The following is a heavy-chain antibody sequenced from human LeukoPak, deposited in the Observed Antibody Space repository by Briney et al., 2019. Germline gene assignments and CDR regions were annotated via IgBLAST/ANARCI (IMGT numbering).Heavy chain of an antibody. V-gene: IGHV3-21*01. D-gene: IGHD6-13*01. CDR1: GFTFDDYA. CDR2: ISSSSSYI. Sequence: GGFLRLSCAASGFTFDDYAMHWVRQAPGKGLEWVSCISSSSSYIYYADSVKGRFTISRDNAKNSLYLQMNSLRAEDTAVYYCARTIMGSAAGFDYWGQGTLVTVSS. CDR3: ARTIMGSAAGFDY. J-gene: IGHJ4*02.